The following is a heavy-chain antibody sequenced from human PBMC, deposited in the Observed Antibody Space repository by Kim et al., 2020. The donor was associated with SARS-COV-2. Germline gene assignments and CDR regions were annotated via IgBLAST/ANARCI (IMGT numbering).Heavy chain of an antibody. CDR3: ARDYDILTGYPLYYMDV. CDR2: ISYDGSNK. D-gene: IGHD3-9*01. CDR1: GFTFSSYA. J-gene: IGHJ6*03. Sequence: GGSLRLSCAASGFTFSSYAMHWVRQAPGKGLEWVAVISYDGSNKYYADSVKGRFTISRDNSKNTLYLQMNSLRAEDTAVYYCARDYDILTGYPLYYMDV. V-gene: IGHV3-30-3*01.